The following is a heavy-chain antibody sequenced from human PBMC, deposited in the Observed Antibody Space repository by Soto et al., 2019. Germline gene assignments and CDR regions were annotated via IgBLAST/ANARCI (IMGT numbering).Heavy chain of an antibody. CDR1: GFTFSDNA. J-gene: IGHJ6*02. CDR2: ISDDGDST. CDR3: AKSLSTAVNYGLDV. V-gene: IGHV3-23*01. Sequence: GGSLRLSCGASGFTFSDNAMTWVRQAPGKGLEWVSSISDDGDSTYYADSVKGRFAVSRDNSKNTLFLHMNSLGAEDTAVYYCAKSLSTAVNYGLDVWGQGTSLTVSS. D-gene: IGHD2-2*01.